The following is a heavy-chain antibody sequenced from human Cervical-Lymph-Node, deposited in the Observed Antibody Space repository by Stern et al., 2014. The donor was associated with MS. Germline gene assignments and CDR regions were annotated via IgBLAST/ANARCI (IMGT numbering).Heavy chain of an antibody. V-gene: IGHV5-51*01. CDR1: GYTFTSYW. CDR3: ARQRYFDY. Sequence: EVQLLESGPEVKRPGESLKISCQASGYTFTSYWIGWVRQMPGKGLEWIAIIFPGGSDISYSPSFQGQVTISADKSSSTAYLQWNNLKASDTAIYYCARQRYFDYWGQGTLVTVSS. CDR2: IFPGGSDI. J-gene: IGHJ4*02.